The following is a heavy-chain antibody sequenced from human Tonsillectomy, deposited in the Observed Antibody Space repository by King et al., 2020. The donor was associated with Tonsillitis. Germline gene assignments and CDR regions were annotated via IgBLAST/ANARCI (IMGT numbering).Heavy chain of an antibody. V-gene: IGHV1-2*02. CDR3: GVVVRGAVIYACYI. CDR2: INPNSGGK. CDR1: GYTFTGYY. D-gene: IGHD3-10*01. J-gene: IGHJ3*02. Sequence: VQLVQSGAEVKKPGASVKVSCKASGYTFTGYYMHWVRQAPGQGLEWMGWINPNSGGKNYAQKFQGRVTMTRDTSISTAYMELSRLRSDDTAVYYCGVVVRGAVIYACYIWGKGTMVTVSS.